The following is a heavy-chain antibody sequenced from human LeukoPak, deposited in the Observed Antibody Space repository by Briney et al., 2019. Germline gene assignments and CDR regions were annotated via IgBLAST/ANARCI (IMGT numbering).Heavy chain of an antibody. CDR2: IYINGDT. CDR1: GGSITSFY. CDR3: AKAARTFPS. V-gene: IGHV4-4*09. Sequence: PSETLSLTCSVSGGSITSFYWSWIRQAPGKGLECIGFIYINGDTSYNPSLKGRATLSLDTSRNQFSLRLTSVTAADTAVYYCAKAARTFPSWGPGILVTVSS. D-gene: IGHD1-14*01. J-gene: IGHJ5*02.